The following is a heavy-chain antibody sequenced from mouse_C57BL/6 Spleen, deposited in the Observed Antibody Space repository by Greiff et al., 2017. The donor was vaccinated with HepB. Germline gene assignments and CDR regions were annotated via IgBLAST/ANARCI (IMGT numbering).Heavy chain of an antibody. J-gene: IGHJ1*03. CDR3: ARYSGYFDG. V-gene: IGHV7-3*01. Sequence: EVNVVESGGGLVQPGGSLSLSCAASGFTFTDYYMSWVRQPPGKALEWLGFIRNKANGYTTEYSASVKGRFTISRDNSQSILYLQMNALRAEDSATYYCARYSGYFDGWGTGTTVTVSS. CDR2: IRNKANGYTT. CDR1: GFTFTDYY.